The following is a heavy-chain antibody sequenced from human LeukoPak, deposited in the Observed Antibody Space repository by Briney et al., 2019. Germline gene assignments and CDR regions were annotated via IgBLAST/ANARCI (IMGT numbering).Heavy chain of an antibody. J-gene: IGHJ5*02. Sequence: SETLSLTCTVSGGSVSSGSYYWSWIRQPPGKGLEWIGYIYYSGSTNYNPSLKSRVTISVDTSKNQFSLKLSSVTAADTAVYYCARGGYWIKNWFDPWGQGTLVTVSS. CDR1: GGSVSSGSYY. CDR2: IYYSGST. D-gene: IGHD5-18*01. V-gene: IGHV4-61*01. CDR3: ARGGYWIKNWFDP.